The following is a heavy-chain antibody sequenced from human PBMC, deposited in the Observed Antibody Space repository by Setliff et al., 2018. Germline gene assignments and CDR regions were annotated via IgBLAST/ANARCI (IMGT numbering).Heavy chain of an antibody. D-gene: IGHD1-1*01. V-gene: IGHV4-39*01. CDR1: GGSISSGVYY. Sequence: PSETLSLTCTVSGGSISSGVYYWAWIRQPPGKGLEWIGRIYYRGDTYYNASLKSRLTLSVDTSKNQVSLNLRSVTAADTAVYYCARTGTYRYFDYWGQGT. J-gene: IGHJ4*02. CDR3: ARTGTYRYFDY. CDR2: IYYRGDT.